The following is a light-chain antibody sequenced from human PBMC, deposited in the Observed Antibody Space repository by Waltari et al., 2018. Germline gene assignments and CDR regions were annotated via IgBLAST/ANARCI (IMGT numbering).Light chain of an antibody. CDR1: QSISNY. J-gene: IGKJ1*01. V-gene: IGKV1-27*01. Sequence: DIQLTQSPSSLSASVGDRVTIPCRASQSISNYLAWYQQKPGKVPKLLIYAASTLQPGGPVGFSGRGTGTEFTVTIRSMQPEDVATYYCQKENSAPWTFGQGTKVEIK. CDR2: AAS. CDR3: QKENSAPWT.